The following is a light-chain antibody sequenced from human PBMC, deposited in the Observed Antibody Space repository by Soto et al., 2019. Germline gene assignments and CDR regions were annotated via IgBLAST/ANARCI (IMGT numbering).Light chain of an antibody. CDR1: SSDVGGYNY. CDR3: SSYTSSSTVV. CDR2: DVS. Sequence: QSALTQPASVSGSPGQSITISCTGTSSDVGGYNYVSWYQQHPGKAPKLMLYDVSNRPSGVSNRFSGSKSVNTASLTSSGLQAEDEADYYCSSYTSSSTVVFGGGTKLTVL. J-gene: IGLJ2*01. V-gene: IGLV2-14*01.